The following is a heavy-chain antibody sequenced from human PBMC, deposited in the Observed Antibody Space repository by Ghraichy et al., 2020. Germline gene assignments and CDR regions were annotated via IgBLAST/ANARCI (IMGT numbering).Heavy chain of an antibody. J-gene: IGHJ6*02. CDR3: AKGYYDSSGYPSSSYGMDV. Sequence: GGSLRLSCAASGFTFDDYAMHWVRQAPGKGLEWVSGISWNSGSIGYADSVKGRFTISRDNAKNSLYLQMNSLRAEDTALYYCAKGYYDSSGYPSSSYGMDVWGQGTTVTVSS. D-gene: IGHD3-22*01. CDR1: GFTFDDYA. V-gene: IGHV3-9*01. CDR2: ISWNSGSI.